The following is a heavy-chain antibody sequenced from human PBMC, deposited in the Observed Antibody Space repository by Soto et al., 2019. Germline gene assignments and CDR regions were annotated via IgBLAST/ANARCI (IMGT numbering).Heavy chain of an antibody. CDR3: ARADASGGPFDY. V-gene: IGHV4-4*02. J-gene: IGHJ4*02. CDR2: IYHSGDT. D-gene: IGHD2-15*01. Sequence: SETLSLTCAVSSGSISSSNWWSWVRQPPGKGLEWIGEIYHSGDTNYNPSLKSRVTISVDKSKNHFSLKLSSVTAADTAVYYCARADASGGPFDYWGQGTLVTVSS. CDR1: SGSISSSNW.